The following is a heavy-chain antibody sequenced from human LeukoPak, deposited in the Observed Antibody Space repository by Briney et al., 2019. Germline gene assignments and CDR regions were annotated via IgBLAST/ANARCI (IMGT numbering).Heavy chain of an antibody. V-gene: IGHV3-15*01. CDR1: GFTFSNAW. CDR2: IKTKSGGGTT. J-gene: IGHJ3*02. Sequence: GGSLRLSCAASGFTFSNAWMNWVRQAPGKGLEWVGRIKTKSGGGTTDYGGSVKVRLTISRDDSKNTLYLQMNSLKVEDTAVYYCATNHAFDIWGQGTMVTVSS. CDR3: ATNHAFDI.